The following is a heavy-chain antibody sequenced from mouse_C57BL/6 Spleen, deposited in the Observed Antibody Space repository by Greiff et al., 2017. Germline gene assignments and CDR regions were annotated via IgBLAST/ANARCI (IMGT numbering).Heavy chain of an antibody. CDR2: IYPGSGST. CDR3: ARGYYGSSYVGFAY. J-gene: IGHJ3*01. D-gene: IGHD1-1*01. CDR1: GYTFTSYW. Sequence: QVQLQQPGAELVKPGASVKMSCKASGYTFTSYWITWVKQRPGQGLEWIGDIYPGSGSTNYNEKFKSKATLTVDTSSSTAYIQLSSLTSEDSAVYYCARGYYGSSYVGFAYWGQGTLVTVSA. V-gene: IGHV1-55*01.